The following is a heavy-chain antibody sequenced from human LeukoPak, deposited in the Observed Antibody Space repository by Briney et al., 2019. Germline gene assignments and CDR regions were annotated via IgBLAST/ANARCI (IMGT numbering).Heavy chain of an antibody. CDR2: IYYSGST. Sequence: PSETLSLTCTVSGGSISSYYWSWIRQPPGKGLEWIGYIYYSGSTNYNPSLKSRVTISVDTSKNQFSLKLSSVTAADTAVYYCARAADYGDYVSHYYMDVWGKGTTVTISS. CDR1: GGSISSYY. V-gene: IGHV4-59*01. CDR3: ARAADYGDYVSHYYMDV. J-gene: IGHJ6*03. D-gene: IGHD4-17*01.